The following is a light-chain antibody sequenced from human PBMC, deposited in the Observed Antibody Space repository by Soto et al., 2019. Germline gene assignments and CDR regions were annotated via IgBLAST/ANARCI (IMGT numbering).Light chain of an antibody. CDR2: DVS. J-gene: IGKJ1*01. CDR3: QQYNSYWT. V-gene: IGKV1-5*01. CDR1: HSINIW. Sequence: DIQMTQSPSTLSASVGDRVTITFRASHSINIWLAWFQQKPGKAPKLLISDVSSLESGVPSRFSGSGFGTEFTLTISSLQPDDVATYYCQQYNSYWTFGQGTKVDIK.